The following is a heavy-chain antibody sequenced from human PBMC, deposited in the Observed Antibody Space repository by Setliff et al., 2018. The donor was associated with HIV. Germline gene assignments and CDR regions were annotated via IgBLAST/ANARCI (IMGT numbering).Heavy chain of an antibody. Sequence: GGSLRPSCVASGLTFNRYWMSWVRQVPGKGLEWVSNIKFDGSESHYADSVKGRFIASTDNAKNSLFLQMNSLKAEDTAVYYCARAYNVYDYRFDSSGYDYWGQGTLVTVSS. CDR1: GLTFNRYW. V-gene: IGHV3-7*03. CDR3: ARAYNVYDYRFDSSGYDY. CDR2: IKFDGSES. D-gene: IGHD3-22*01. J-gene: IGHJ4*02.